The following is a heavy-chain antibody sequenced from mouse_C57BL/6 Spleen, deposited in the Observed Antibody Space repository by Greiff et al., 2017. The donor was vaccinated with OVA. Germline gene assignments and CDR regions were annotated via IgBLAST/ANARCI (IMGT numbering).Heavy chain of an antibody. CDR1: GFTFSDYY. J-gene: IGHJ4*01. Sequence: EVKLVESEGGLVQPGSSMKLSCTASGFTFSDYYMAWVRQVPEKGLEWVANINYDGSSTYYLDSLKSRFIISRDNAKNILYLQMSSLKSEDTATYYCARRNWEVAMDYWGQGTSVTVSS. CDR2: INYDGSST. V-gene: IGHV5-16*02. D-gene: IGHD4-1*02. CDR3: ARRNWEVAMDY.